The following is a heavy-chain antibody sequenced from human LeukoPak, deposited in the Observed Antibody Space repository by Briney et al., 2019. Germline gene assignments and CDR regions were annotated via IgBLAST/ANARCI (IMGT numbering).Heavy chain of an antibody. Sequence: GESLKISCQGSGYTFTSYWIGWVRQMPGKGLEWMGVIYPDDSDTRYSPTFQGQVTISADKSISTAYLQWSSLKASDTAMYYCARQGIVGGSYYEYFQHWGQGTLVTVSS. D-gene: IGHD1-26*01. CDR1: GYTFTSYW. V-gene: IGHV5-51*01. CDR2: IYPDDSDT. J-gene: IGHJ1*01. CDR3: ARQGIVGGSYYEYFQH.